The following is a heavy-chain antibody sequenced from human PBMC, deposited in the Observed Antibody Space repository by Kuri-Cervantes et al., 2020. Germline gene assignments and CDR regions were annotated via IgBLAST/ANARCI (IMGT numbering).Heavy chain of an antibody. Sequence: GGSLRLSCAASGFTFSNYAMSWVRQAPGKGLEWVSAISGSGDTTYYADSVKGRFTISRDNSKNTLYLQMNSLRAEDTAVYYCAKDVDYYGSGSYYNSWFDPWGQGTLVTVSS. J-gene: IGHJ5*02. D-gene: IGHD3-10*01. CDR1: GFTFSNYA. V-gene: IGHV3-23*01. CDR2: ISGSGDTT. CDR3: AKDVDYYGSGSYYNSWFDP.